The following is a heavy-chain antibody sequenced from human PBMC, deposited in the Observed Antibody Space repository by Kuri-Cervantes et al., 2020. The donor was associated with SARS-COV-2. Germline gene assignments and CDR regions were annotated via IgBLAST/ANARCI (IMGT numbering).Heavy chain of an antibody. V-gene: IGHV3-53*01. CDR2: IYSGGST. CDR3: AKDRAPRSSDYFDC. J-gene: IGHJ4*02. CDR1: GFTVSSNY. D-gene: IGHD6-25*01. Sequence: GGSLRLSCAASGFTVSSNYMSWVRQAPGKGLEWVSVIYSGGSTYYADSVKGRFTISRDNSKNTLYLQMNSLRAEDTAVYYCAKDRAPRSSDYFDCWGQGTLVTVSS.